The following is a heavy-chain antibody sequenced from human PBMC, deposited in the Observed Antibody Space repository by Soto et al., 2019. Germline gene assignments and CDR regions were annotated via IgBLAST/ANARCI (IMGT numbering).Heavy chain of an antibody. CDR3: EKDILPSYSAVAGFFDY. V-gene: IGHV3-9*01. Sequence: EVQLVESGGGLVQPGRSLRLSCAASGFTFDDYAMHWVRQAPGKGLEWVAGISWDSGSIGYADSVKGRFTISRDNAKNFLYLQMNSLRAEDTALYYCEKDILPSYSAVAGFFDYWGQGTLVTVSS. J-gene: IGHJ4*02. D-gene: IGHD6-19*01. CDR2: ISWDSGSI. CDR1: GFTFDDYA.